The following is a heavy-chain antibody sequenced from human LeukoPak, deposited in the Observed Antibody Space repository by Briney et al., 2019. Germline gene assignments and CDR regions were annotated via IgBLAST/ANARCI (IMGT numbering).Heavy chain of an antibody. CDR1: GDSVTSGGYF. V-gene: IGHV4-31*11. J-gene: IGHJ3*02. D-gene: IGHD2-21*02. CDR2: ISNSGTT. CDR3: ARDVVVTSSPDAFDI. Sequence: SQTLSLTCAASGDSVTSGGYFWTWIRQLPGKGLEWIGSISNSGTTSYNPSLKSRLSISLDTSNNHFSLRLGSVTAADTAVYYCARDVVVTSSPDAFDIWGQGTMVIVSS.